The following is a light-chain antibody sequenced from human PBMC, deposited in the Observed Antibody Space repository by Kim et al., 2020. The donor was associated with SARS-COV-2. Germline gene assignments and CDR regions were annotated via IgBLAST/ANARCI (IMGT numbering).Light chain of an antibody. CDR3: LSFAGSNFV. CDR1: INDIGAYDF. CDR2: DVS. J-gene: IGLJ1*01. Sequence: QSALTQPPSASGSPGQSVTISCTGTINDIGAYDFVSWYQQHPRKAPKLLIHDVSTRPSGVPDRFSGSKSGNMASLTVSGLQADDEADYYCLSFAGSNFVVGTGTKVTVL. V-gene: IGLV2-8*01.